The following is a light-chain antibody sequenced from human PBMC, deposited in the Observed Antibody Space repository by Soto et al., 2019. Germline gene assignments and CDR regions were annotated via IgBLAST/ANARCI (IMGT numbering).Light chain of an antibody. J-gene: IGKJ2*01. Sequence: QMTHSPYSLYASVGXXITXTXRTSXXIASYLNWYQQRPGKAPKLLIYAASNLESGVPSRFSGSGSETDLPLTISSLQPEDFATYYCQETYRSPVTFGQGTKVDIK. CDR2: AAS. CDR1: XXIASY. CDR3: QETYRSPVT. V-gene: IGKV1-39*01.